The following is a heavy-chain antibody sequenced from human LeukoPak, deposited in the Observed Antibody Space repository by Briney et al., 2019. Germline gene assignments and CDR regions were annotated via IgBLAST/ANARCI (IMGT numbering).Heavy chain of an antibody. CDR2: MNPNSGNT. V-gene: IGHV1-8*01. Sequence: GASVKVSCKASGYTFTSYDINWARQATGQGLEWMGWMNPNSGNTGYAQKFQGRVTMTRNTSISTAYMELSSLRSEDTAVYYCAIQEEGDYKDWFDPWGQGTLVTVSS. J-gene: IGHJ5*02. CDR1: GYTFTSYD. CDR3: AIQEEGDYKDWFDP. D-gene: IGHD4-11*01.